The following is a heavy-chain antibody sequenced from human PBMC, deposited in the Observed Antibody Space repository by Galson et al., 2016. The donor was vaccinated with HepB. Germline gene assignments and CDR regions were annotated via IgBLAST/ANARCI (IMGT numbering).Heavy chain of an antibody. D-gene: IGHD3-16*01. V-gene: IGHV4-30-2*01. CDR1: DGSISSGGYS. Sequence: TLSLTCGVSDGSISSGGYSWNWIRQPPGKGLEWIGYVYHSGTTSYNPSLKSRLTISIDRSKNQFSLKLTSVTAADTAVYYCARGPGWLGGGPIDSWGQGTLVTVSS. CDR3: ARGPGWLGGGPIDS. CDR2: VYHSGTT. J-gene: IGHJ4*02.